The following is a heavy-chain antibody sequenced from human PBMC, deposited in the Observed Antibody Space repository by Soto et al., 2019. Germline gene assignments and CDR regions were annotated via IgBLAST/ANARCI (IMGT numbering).Heavy chain of an antibody. V-gene: IGHV6-1*01. CDR3: VRVASFRGMEV. Sequence: PSQTLSLTCAISGDSVSSDTSALIWIRQSPSRGLDWLGWTSYKSKWNHDYALSFKSRITIIPDTSQNQFFLVLDSVTPAHKPVYYCVRVASFRGMEVWDQGTPVTVSS. D-gene: IGHD2-21*01. CDR1: GDSVSSDTSA. J-gene: IGHJ6*02. CDR2: TSYKSKWNH.